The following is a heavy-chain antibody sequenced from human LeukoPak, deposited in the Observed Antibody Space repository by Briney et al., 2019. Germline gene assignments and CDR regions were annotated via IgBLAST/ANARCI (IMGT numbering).Heavy chain of an antibody. V-gene: IGHV1-2*02. CDR3: ARDYYGSGTYYKDY. D-gene: IGHD3-10*01. Sequence: ASVKVSCKASGYTFSGYYMRWVRQAPGQGLEWMGWINGNSGGTNYAQRFQGRVTMTRDTSISTAYMELSRLTSDDTAVYYCARDYYGSGTYYKDYWGQGTLVTVSS. CDR2: INGNSGGT. CDR1: GYTFSGYY. J-gene: IGHJ4*02.